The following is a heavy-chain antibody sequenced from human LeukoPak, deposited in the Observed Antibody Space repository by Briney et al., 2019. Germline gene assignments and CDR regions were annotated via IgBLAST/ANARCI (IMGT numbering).Heavy chain of an antibody. V-gene: IGHV3-23*01. Sequence: GGSLRLSCAATGFTFSSSSMSWVRQAPGRGLEWVSLISGSGTGTYYADFVRGRFTISRDNSKNTLYLRMNGLRAEDTAVYYCAREPRHCDADCFSLLDNWGQGTLVTVSS. CDR2: ISGSGTGT. CDR3: AREPRHCDADCFSLLDN. J-gene: IGHJ4*02. CDR1: GFTFSSSS. D-gene: IGHD2-21*02.